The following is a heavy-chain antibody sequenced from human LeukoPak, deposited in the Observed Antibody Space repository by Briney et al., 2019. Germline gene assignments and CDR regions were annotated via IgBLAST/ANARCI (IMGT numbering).Heavy chain of an antibody. Sequence: GASVKVSSKASGYTFTIYAMHWVRQAPGQRLEWMGWINAGNGNTKYSQKFQGRVTITRDTSASTAYMELSSLRSEDTAVYYCARAHTMVRGVTNNWFDPWGQGTLVTVSS. CDR2: INAGNGNT. V-gene: IGHV1-3*01. CDR1: GYTFTIYA. CDR3: ARAHTMVRGVTNNWFDP. J-gene: IGHJ5*02. D-gene: IGHD3-10*01.